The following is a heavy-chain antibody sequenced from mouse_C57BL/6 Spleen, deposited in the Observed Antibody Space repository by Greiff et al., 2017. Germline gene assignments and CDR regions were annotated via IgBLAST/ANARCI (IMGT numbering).Heavy chain of an antibody. CDR1: GYTFTSYG. D-gene: IGHD3-2*02. J-gene: IGHJ2*01. Sequence: QVQLKQSGAELARPGASVKLSCKASGYTFTSYGISWVKQRTGQGLEWIGEIYPRSGNTYYNEKFKGKATLTADKSSSTAYMELRSLTSEDSAVYFCASTAQATGDYWGQGTTLTVSS. CDR2: IYPRSGNT. CDR3: ASTAQATGDY. V-gene: IGHV1-81*01.